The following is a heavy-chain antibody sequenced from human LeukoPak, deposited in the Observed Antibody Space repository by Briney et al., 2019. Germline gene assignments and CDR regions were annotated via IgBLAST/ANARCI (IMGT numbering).Heavy chain of an antibody. V-gene: IGHV3-53*01. CDR1: GLTGSHNY. D-gene: IGHD3-10*01. J-gene: IGHJ6*02. CDR2: IHTSGDT. Sequence: GGSLRLSCAASGLTGSHNYVSWVRQAPGKGLEWVSAIHTSGDTCYADSVKGRFTISRENAKNSLYLQMNSLRAEDTAVYYCARELMVRGDHYGMDVWGQGTTVTVSS. CDR3: ARELMVRGDHYGMDV.